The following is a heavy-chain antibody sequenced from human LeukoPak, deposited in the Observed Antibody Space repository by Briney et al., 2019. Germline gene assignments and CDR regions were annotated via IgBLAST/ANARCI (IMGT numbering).Heavy chain of an antibody. V-gene: IGHV5-51*01. Sequence: GASLKISCKDSGYSFTSYWIGWVRQMPGKGLEWMGIIYPGDSDTRYSPSFQGQVTISADKSINTAYLQWSSLKASDTAIYYCARRGEAMDPFDYWGQGTLVTVSS. CDR2: IYPGDSDT. CDR1: GYSFTSYW. J-gene: IGHJ4*02. D-gene: IGHD5-18*01. CDR3: ARRGEAMDPFDY.